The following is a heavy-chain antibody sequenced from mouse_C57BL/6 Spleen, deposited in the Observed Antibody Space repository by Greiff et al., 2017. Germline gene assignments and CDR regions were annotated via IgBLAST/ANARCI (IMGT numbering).Heavy chain of an antibody. CDR3: ARGDRAY. CDR2: INPYNGGT. CDR1: GYTFTDYY. V-gene: IGHV1-19*01. J-gene: IGHJ3*01. Sequence: EVKLQESGPVLVKPGASVKMSCKASGYTFTDYYMNWVKQSHGKSLEWIGVINPYNGGTSYNQKFKGKATLTVDKSASTAYMELNSLTSEDSAVYYCARGDRAYWGQGTLVTVSA.